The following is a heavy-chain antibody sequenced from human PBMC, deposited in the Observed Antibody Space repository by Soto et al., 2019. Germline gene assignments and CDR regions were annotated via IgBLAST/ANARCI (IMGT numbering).Heavy chain of an antibody. Sequence: SATLSLTCTVSGASISGFYWSWIRKSAGKGLEWIGRIYATGTTDYNPSLKSRVMMSVDTPKKQFSLKLRSVTAADTAVYYCVRDGTKTLRDWFDTWGQGISVTVSS. CDR2: IYATGTT. CDR3: VRDGTKTLRDWFDT. V-gene: IGHV4-4*07. D-gene: IGHD1-1*01. CDR1: GASISGFY. J-gene: IGHJ5*02.